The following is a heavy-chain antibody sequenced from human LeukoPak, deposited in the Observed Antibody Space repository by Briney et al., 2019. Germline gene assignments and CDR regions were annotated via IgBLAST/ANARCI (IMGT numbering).Heavy chain of an antibody. CDR2: ISNTAGFT. Sequence: PGGSLRLSCAASGFTFSTYAMSWVRQVPGKGLEWVSGISNTAGFTYYADSVKGRFTISRDSSKNTLYLQLNSLRAEDTAVYYCAKSNYYCSDSCQPDDAFDVWGQGTMVTVSS. J-gene: IGHJ3*01. D-gene: IGHD2-15*01. V-gene: IGHV3-23*01. CDR1: GFTFSTYA. CDR3: AKSNYYCSDSCQPDDAFDV.